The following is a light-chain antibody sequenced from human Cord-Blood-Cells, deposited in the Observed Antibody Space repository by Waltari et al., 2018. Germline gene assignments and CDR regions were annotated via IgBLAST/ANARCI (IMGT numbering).Light chain of an antibody. Sequence: EIVMTQSPATLSVSPGERATLSCRASQSVSSNLAWYQQKPGQAPRLLIYGASIRATGIPARVRCSGAGTEFTLTISSLQSEDFAVYYCQQYKNWPPITFGQGTRLEIK. V-gene: IGKV3D-15*01. J-gene: IGKJ5*01. CDR3: QQYKNWPPIT. CDR1: QSVSSN. CDR2: GAS.